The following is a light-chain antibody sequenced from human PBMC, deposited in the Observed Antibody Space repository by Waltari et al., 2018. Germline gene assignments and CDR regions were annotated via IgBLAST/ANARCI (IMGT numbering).Light chain of an antibody. Sequence: EVVMTQSPATLSVSPGERVTLSCRASQSVSRFVAWYQHKPGQAPRLLISGASTRATGIPARFSGSGSGTEFTLTISSLQSEDFAIYYCQQYNDWPPLTFGGGTKLEIK. CDR3: QQYNDWPPLT. J-gene: IGKJ4*01. CDR2: GAS. CDR1: QSVSRF. V-gene: IGKV3-15*01.